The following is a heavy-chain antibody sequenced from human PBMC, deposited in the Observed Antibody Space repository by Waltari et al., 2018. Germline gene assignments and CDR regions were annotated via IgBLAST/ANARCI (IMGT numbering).Heavy chain of an antibody. CDR3: RLLLVGATEEGYFDS. V-gene: IGHV3-48*04. J-gene: IGHJ4*02. D-gene: IGHD1-26*01. Sequence: EVQLVEAGGDLVQPGGSLRLSCAAYGLTFSANSLKWGRQDPGKGPECMAYRSTSEDTTFQADSVRGRFTMAGDNAKSSVYLQMSSLRAEDTAVYYCRLLLVGATEEGYFDSWGQGTLVTVSS. CDR2: RSTSEDTT. CDR1: GLTFSANS.